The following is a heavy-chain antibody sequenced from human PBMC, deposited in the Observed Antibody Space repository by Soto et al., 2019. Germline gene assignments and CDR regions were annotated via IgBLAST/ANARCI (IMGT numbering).Heavy chain of an antibody. D-gene: IGHD3-9*01. Sequence: GASVKVSCKASGYTFTSYGISWVRQAPGQGLEWMGWISAYNGNTNYAQKLQGRVTMTTDTSTSTAYMELRSLRSDDTAVYYCARDSPFYDILTGPTPLDPWGQGTLVTVSS. CDR1: GYTFTSYG. CDR3: ARDSPFYDILTGPTPLDP. CDR2: ISAYNGNT. V-gene: IGHV1-18*01. J-gene: IGHJ5*02.